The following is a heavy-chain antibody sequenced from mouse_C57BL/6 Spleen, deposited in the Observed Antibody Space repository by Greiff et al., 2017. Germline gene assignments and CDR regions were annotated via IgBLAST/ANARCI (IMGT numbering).Heavy chain of an antibody. Sequence: QVHVKQPGAELVKPGASVKLSCKASGYTFTSYWMHWVKQRPGQGLEWIGMIHPNSGSTNYNEKFKSKATLTVDKSSSTAYMQLSSLTSEDSAVYYWARGDYDEMDYWGQGTSVTVSS. V-gene: IGHV1-64*01. D-gene: IGHD2-4*01. CDR3: ARGDYDEMDY. CDR1: GYTFTSYW. CDR2: IHPNSGST. J-gene: IGHJ4*01.